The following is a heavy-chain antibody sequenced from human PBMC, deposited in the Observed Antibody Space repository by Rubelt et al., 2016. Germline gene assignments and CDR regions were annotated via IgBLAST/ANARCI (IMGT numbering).Heavy chain of an antibody. CDR1: GYSISSGYH. CDR2: IYHSGST. CDR3: ATSPKLEDAFDI. V-gene: IGHV4-38-2*02. Sequence: QLQLQESGPGLVKPSETLSLTCTVSGYSISSGYHWGWIRQPPGKGLEWIGSIYHSGSTNYNPSLKSRVTISVDTSKNQFSLKLSSVTAAETAVYYCATSPKLEDAFDIWGQGTMVTVSS. D-gene: IGHD3-10*01. J-gene: IGHJ3*02.